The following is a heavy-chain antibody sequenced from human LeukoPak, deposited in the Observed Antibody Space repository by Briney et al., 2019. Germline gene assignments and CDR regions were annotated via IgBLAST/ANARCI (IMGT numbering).Heavy chain of an antibody. J-gene: IGHJ4*02. CDR3: ACSGYYIHYFDY. D-gene: IGHD3-3*01. V-gene: IGHV1-69*05. CDR1: GGTFSSYA. CDR2: IIPIFGTA. Sequence: GASVKVSCKASGGTFSSYAISWVRQAPGQGLEWMGGIIPIFGTANYAQKFQGRVTITTDESTSTAYMELSSLRSEDTAVYYCACSGYYIHYFDYWGQGTLVTVSS.